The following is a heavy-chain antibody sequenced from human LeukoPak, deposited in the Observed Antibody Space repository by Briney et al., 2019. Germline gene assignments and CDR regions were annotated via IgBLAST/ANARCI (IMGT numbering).Heavy chain of an antibody. CDR3: ARDGYDFWGGYPTTVDF. J-gene: IGHJ4*02. D-gene: IGHD3-3*01. Sequence: PGGSLRLSCAASGFTFSTYAMNWVRQAPGKGLEWVSYISSSSNTIYYADSVQGRFTISRDNANNSLYLQMNSLRAEDTAVYYCARDGYDFWGGYPTTVDFWGQGTLVTVSS. CDR1: GFTFSTYA. V-gene: IGHV3-48*01. CDR2: ISSSSNTI.